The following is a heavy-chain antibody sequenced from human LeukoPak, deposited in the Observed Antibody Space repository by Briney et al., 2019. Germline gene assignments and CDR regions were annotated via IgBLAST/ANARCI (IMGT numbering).Heavy chain of an antibody. V-gene: IGHV3-23*01. CDR2: ISGGGVTT. D-gene: IGHD3-10*01. CDR1: GFTFSSYA. Sequence: GGSLRLSCAVSGFTFSSYAMSWVRQAPGKGLEYVSGISGGGVTTYYADSVKGRFTISRDNSKNTLYLQMNSLRAEDTAVYYCARDLGEILYYFDYWGQGTLVTVSS. J-gene: IGHJ4*02. CDR3: ARDLGEILYYFDY.